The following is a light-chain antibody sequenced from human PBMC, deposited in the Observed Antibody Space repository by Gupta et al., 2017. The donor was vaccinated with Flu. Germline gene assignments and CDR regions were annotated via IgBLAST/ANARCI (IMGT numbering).Light chain of an antibody. Sequence: SPATLSLSPGERATLSCRASQSVSNYLAWYQQKPGQAPRLLIYDASNRATGISARFSGSGSGTDFTLTSSRLEPEDFAVYYCQQRSDWLSFGGGTKVEIK. CDR2: DAS. CDR3: QQRSDWLS. V-gene: IGKV3-11*01. J-gene: IGKJ4*01. CDR1: QSVSNY.